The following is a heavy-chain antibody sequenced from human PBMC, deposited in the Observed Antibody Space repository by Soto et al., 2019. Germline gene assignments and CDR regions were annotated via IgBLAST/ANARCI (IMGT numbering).Heavy chain of an antibody. D-gene: IGHD5-12*01. J-gene: IGHJ6*02. CDR3: ARGWGYSGYDYLNYYYYGMDV. CDR1: GGSISSGGYY. Sequence: TLSLTCTVSGGSISSGGYYWSWIRQHPGKGLEWIGYIYYSGSTSYTPSLKSRVTISVDTSKNQFSLKLSSVTAADTAVYYCARGWGYSGYDYLNYYYYGMDVWGQGTTVTVSS. CDR2: IYYSGST. V-gene: IGHV4-31*03.